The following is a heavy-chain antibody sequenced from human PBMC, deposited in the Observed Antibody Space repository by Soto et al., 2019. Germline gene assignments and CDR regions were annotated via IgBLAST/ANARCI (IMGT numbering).Heavy chain of an antibody. J-gene: IGHJ4*02. Sequence: QVELVESGGGVVQPGRSLRLSCVGSGFTFSSYAMHWVRQAPGKGLEWLAIISYDGTNKYYADSVKGRFTISRDNSKLTLYLQMNSLRPEDTAVYYCARVLTYFDFWSGHDYWGQGTLVTVSS. CDR1: GFTFSSYA. D-gene: IGHD3-3*01. CDR3: ARVLTYFDFWSGHDY. CDR2: ISYDGTNK. V-gene: IGHV3-30-3*01.